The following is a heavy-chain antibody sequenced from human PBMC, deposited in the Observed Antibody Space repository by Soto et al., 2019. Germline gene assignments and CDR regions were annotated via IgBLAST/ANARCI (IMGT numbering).Heavy chain of an antibody. Sequence: QVQLVESGGGVVQPGRSLRLSCAASGFTFSSYAMHWVRQAPGKGLEWVAVISYDGSNKYYADSVKGRFTISRDNSKNTLYLQMNSLRAEDTAVYYCAAAGVVPAAPLDYWGQGTLVTVSS. D-gene: IGHD2-2*01. V-gene: IGHV3-30-3*01. CDR3: AAAGVVPAAPLDY. CDR1: GFTFSSYA. CDR2: ISYDGSNK. J-gene: IGHJ4*02.